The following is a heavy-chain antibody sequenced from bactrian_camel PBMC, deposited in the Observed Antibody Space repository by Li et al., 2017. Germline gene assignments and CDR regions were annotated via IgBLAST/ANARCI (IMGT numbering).Heavy chain of an antibody. CDR1: GFRYSTYC. D-gene: IGHD4*01. J-gene: IGHJ4*01. V-gene: IGHV3S1*01. CDR2: IDTLGRSS. CDR3: AAYATVRPCSLQITYKY. Sequence: HVQLVESGGGSVQAGGSLRLSCGVSGFRYSTYCLGWFRQAPGMDREGVATIDTLGRSSQYADSAKDRFTISRDNAKNTLTLYLQMSNLKPEDTAMYYCAAYATVRPCSLQITYKYWGQGTQVTVS.